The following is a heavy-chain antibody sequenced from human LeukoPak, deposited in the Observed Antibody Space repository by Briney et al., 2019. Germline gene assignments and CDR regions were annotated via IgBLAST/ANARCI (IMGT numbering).Heavy chain of an antibody. J-gene: IGHJ4*02. D-gene: IGHD5-12*01. CDR3: AKDRLQIWATSSFDY. Sequence: GGSLRLSCAASGFTFSSYAMHWVLQAPGKGLEWVAVISYDGSNKYYADSVKGRFTISRDNSKNTLYLQMNSLRAEDTAVYYCAKDRLQIWATSSFDYWGQGTLVTVSS. V-gene: IGHV3-30-3*01. CDR1: GFTFSSYA. CDR2: ISYDGSNK.